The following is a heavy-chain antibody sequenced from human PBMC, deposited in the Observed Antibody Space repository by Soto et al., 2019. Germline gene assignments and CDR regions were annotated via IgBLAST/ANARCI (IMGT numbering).Heavy chain of an antibody. Sequence: QVQLVQSGAEVKKPGASVKVSCKASGYTFTNYGISWVRQAPGQGLEWMGWISAYNGNTNYAQNLQGRVTMTTDISTSTGYKELRSLKSDDTAVYYCAREWFGEFVNYSNWWGQGNLITVFS. J-gene: IGHJ4*02. D-gene: IGHD3-10*01. CDR1: GYTFTNYG. CDR2: ISAYNGNT. CDR3: AREWFGEFVNYSNW. V-gene: IGHV1-18*01.